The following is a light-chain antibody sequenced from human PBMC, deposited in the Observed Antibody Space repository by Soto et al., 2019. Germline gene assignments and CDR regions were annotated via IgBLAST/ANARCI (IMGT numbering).Light chain of an antibody. V-gene: IGKV1-39*01. CDR2: AAS. CDR1: QSISSY. J-gene: IGKJ5*01. Sequence: DIQMTQSPSSLSASVGDRVTITCRASQSISSYLNWYQQKPGKAPKLLIYAASSLQSGVPSRFSGSGSGTDXXXXXXXXXXEDFATYYCQQSYSTPITFGQGTRLEIK. CDR3: QQSYSTPIT.